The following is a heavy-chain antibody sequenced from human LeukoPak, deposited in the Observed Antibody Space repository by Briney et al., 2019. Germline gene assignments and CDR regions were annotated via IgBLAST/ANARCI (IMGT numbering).Heavy chain of an antibody. D-gene: IGHD2-2*02. CDR3: ARALKENPYCSSTSCYTNWFDP. J-gene: IGHJ5*02. Sequence: SETLSLTCTVSGGSISSYYWSWIRQPAGKGLEWIGRIYTSGSTNYNPSLKSRVTMSVDTSKNQFSLKLSSVTAADTAVYYCARALKENPYCSSTSCYTNWFDPWGQGTLVTVSS. CDR1: GGSISSYY. CDR2: IYTSGST. V-gene: IGHV4-4*07.